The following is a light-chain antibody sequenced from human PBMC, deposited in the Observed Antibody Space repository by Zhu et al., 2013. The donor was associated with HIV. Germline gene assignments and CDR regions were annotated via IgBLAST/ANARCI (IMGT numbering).Light chain of an antibody. Sequence: EILLTQSPATLALSPGERATLSCRASQNISGDYLAWYQQKPGQAPRLLIYGASTRATGIPDRFRGSGSGTDFTLTISRLEPEDFALYYCQQYTSSPPLTFGGGTKVE. CDR3: QQYTSSPPLT. CDR2: GAS. J-gene: IGKJ4*01. CDR1: QNISGDY. V-gene: IGKV3-20*01.